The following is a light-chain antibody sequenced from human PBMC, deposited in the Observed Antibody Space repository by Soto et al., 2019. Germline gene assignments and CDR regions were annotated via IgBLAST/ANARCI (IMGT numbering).Light chain of an antibody. CDR1: QSVSSSY. J-gene: IGKJ5*01. CDR2: GAS. CDR3: QHYGSSPPIT. V-gene: IGKV3-20*01. Sequence: EIVLTQSPGTLSLSPGERATLSCSASQSVSSSYLAWYQQKPGQAPRLLIYGASSRTTGIPDRFSGSGWGTDFLITLSRLEHEDLSVYDCQHYGSSPPITFGQGTRLEIK.